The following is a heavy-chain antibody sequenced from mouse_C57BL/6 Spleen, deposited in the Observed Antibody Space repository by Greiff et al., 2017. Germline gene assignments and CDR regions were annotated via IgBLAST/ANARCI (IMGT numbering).Heavy chain of an antibody. CDR2: LYPGSGST. Sequence: QVQLQQPGAELVKPGASVKMSCKASGYTFTSYWITWVKQRPGQGLEWIGDLYPGSGSTNYNEKFKSKATLTVDTSSSTAYMQLSSLTSEDSAVYYCARNGGSSGAWFAYWGQGTLVTVSA. V-gene: IGHV1-55*01. D-gene: IGHD1-1*01. J-gene: IGHJ3*01. CDR3: ARNGGSSGAWFAY. CDR1: GYTFTSYW.